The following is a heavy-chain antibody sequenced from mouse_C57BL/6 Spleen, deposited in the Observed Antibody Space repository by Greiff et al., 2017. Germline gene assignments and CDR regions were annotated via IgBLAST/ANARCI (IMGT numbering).Heavy chain of an antibody. Sequence: VQLQQSVAELVRPGASVKLSCTASGFNIKNTYMHWVKQRPEQGLEWIGRIDPANGNTKYAPKFQGKATITADTSSNTAYLQLSSLTSEDTAIYYCSREEILGDYDFYYYAMDYWGQGTSVTVSS. CDR3: SREEILGDYDFYYYAMDY. CDR2: IDPANGNT. CDR1: GFNIKNTY. D-gene: IGHD2-4*01. J-gene: IGHJ4*01. V-gene: IGHV14-3*01.